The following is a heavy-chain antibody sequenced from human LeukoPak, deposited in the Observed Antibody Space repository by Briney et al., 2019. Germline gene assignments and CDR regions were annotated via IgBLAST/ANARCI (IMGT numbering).Heavy chain of an antibody. Sequence: GASVKVSCKASGGTFSSYAISWVRQAPGQGLEWMGGIIPIFGTANYAQKFQGRVTITADGSTSTAYMELSSLRSEDTAVYYCARDPSDTAMPAGNPWGQGTLVTVSS. CDR2: IIPIFGTA. CDR1: GGTFSSYA. V-gene: IGHV1-69*13. CDR3: ARDPSDTAMPAGNP. J-gene: IGHJ5*02. D-gene: IGHD5-18*01.